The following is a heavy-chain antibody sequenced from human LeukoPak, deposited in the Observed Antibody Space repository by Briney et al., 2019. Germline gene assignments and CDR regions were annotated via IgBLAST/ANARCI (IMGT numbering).Heavy chain of an antibody. Sequence: GGSLRLSCAASGFTFSSYWMHWVRQAPGKGLVWVSRINDSGSTRFYVDSVKGRFTSSRDNPKNTLYLQMNGLRVEDTAVYYCAKDMQTWPRFPDYWGQGTLVTVSS. CDR2: INDSGSTR. CDR1: GFTFSSYW. D-gene: IGHD5-12*01. V-gene: IGHV3-74*01. CDR3: AKDMQTWPRFPDY. J-gene: IGHJ4*02.